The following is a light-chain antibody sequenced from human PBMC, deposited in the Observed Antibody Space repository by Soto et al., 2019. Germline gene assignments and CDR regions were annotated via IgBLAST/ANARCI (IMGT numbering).Light chain of an antibody. J-gene: IGLJ3*02. Sequence: QSVLTQPPSASGTPGQRVTISCSGSSSNIGSNTGNWYQQLPGTAPKLLIYSNNQRPSGVPDRFSGSKSGTSASLAISGLQSEDEADYYCAAWDDSLNGSWVFGGGTKVTVL. V-gene: IGLV1-44*01. CDR3: AAWDDSLNGSWV. CDR1: SSNIGSNT. CDR2: SNN.